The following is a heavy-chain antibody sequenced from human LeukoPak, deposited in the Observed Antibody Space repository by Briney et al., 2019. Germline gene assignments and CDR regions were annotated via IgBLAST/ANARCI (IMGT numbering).Heavy chain of an antibody. CDR3: ARTQGSGSYRINFDY. V-gene: IGHV4-59*01. CDR1: GGSINSYY. J-gene: IGHJ4*02. D-gene: IGHD1-26*01. Sequence: SETLSLTCTVSGGSINSYYWSWIRQPPGKGLEWIGYIYYSGSTNYNPSLKSRVTISVDTSKNQFSLKLSSVTAADTAVYYCARTQGSGSYRINFDYWGQGTLVTVSS. CDR2: IYYSGST.